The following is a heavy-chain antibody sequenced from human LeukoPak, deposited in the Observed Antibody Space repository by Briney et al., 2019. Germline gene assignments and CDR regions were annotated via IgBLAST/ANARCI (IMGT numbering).Heavy chain of an antibody. V-gene: IGHV3-23*01. Sequence: GGSLTLSCAASGFTFSSYAMSWVRQAPGKGLEWVSAISGSGGSTYYADSVKGRFTISRDNSKNTLYLQMNSLRAEDTAVYYCAYIYCSSTSCYDPWGQGTLDAVSS. CDR1: GFTFSSYA. J-gene: IGHJ5*02. CDR2: ISGSGGST. D-gene: IGHD2-2*01. CDR3: AYIYCSSTSCYDP.